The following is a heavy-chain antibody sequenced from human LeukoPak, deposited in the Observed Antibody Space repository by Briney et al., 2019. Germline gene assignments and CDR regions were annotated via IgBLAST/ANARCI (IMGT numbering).Heavy chain of an antibody. J-gene: IGHJ4*02. CDR1: GYTFISDD. CDR3: ATTLRNKPP. CDR2: MNPNSGNT. D-gene: IGHD5-12*01. Sequence: ASVKVSCKASGYTFISDDINWVRQATGQGLEWVGYMNPNSGNTGYAQKFQGRVTMTWSTAISTAYMELSSLTSEDTAVYYCATTLRNKPPWGQGTLVTVSS. V-gene: IGHV1-8*01.